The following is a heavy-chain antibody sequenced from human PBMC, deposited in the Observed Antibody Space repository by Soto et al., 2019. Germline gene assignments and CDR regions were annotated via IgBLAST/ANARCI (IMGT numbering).Heavy chain of an antibody. V-gene: IGHV1-69*13. Sequence: SVKVSCKASGGTFSSYAISWVRQAPGQGLEWMGGIIPIFGTANYAQKFQGRVTITADESTSTAYMELSSLRSEDTAVYYCARGENSGYGWGDYYYYGMDVWGQGTKVTVSS. J-gene: IGHJ6*02. CDR3: ARGENSGYGWGDYYYYGMDV. CDR2: IIPIFGTA. D-gene: IGHD5-12*01. CDR1: GGTFSSYA.